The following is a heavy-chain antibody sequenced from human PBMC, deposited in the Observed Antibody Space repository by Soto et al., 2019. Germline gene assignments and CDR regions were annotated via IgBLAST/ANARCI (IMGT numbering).Heavy chain of an antibody. D-gene: IGHD6-19*01. CDR1: GFTFSSYS. CDR2: ISLSSSTI. J-gene: IGHJ6*02. CDR3: ASDDLSYSSGWQPYYYYCRDV. Sequence: EVQLVESGGGLVQPGWSLRLSCAASGFTFSSYSMNWVRQEPGKWREWVSYISLSSSTIYYADSVKGRFTIYRHNDKNSLYLPMDSLRDADTAVYYWASDDLSYSSGWQPYYYYCRDVGGHGNTVTVSS. V-gene: IGHV3-48*02.